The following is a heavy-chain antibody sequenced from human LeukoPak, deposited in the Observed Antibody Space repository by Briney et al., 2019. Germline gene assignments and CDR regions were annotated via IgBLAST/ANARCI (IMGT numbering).Heavy chain of an antibody. Sequence: GRSLRLSCAASGFTFSSYAMHWVRQAPGKGLEWVAVISYDGSNKYYADSVKGRFTISRDNSKNTLYLQMNSLRAEDTAVYYCANDGSGTHTTRYYYYYMDVWGKGTTVTISS. CDR3: ANDGSGTHTTRYYYYYMDV. CDR1: GFTFSSYA. J-gene: IGHJ6*03. D-gene: IGHD3-10*01. V-gene: IGHV3-30*04. CDR2: ISYDGSNK.